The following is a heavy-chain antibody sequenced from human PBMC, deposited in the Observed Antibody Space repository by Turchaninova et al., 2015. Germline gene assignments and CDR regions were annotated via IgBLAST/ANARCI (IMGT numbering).Heavy chain of an antibody. Sequence: EVQMVESGGDLVQPGGVRGLSCAESGFTFSLYAMSRVRPAPGKGLKWFSAISGSGDTTYYADSVKGRFTVSRDNSKNTLYLQMSSLRAEDTAVYYCAKDRVTGNPYYFDYWGQGALVTVSS. CDR1: GFTFSLYA. V-gene: IGHV3-23*04. CDR3: AKDRVTGNPYYFDY. D-gene: IGHD1-20*01. J-gene: IGHJ4*02. CDR2: ISGSGDTT.